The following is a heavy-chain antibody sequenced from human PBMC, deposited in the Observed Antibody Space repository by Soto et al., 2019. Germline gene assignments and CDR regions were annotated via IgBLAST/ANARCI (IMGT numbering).Heavy chain of an antibody. J-gene: IGHJ3*02. CDR3: ASVGYYDSSGYYDRYAFDI. V-gene: IGHV5-51*01. CDR1: GYSFTSYW. D-gene: IGHD3-22*01. CDR2: IYPGDSDT. Sequence: GESLKISCKGSGYSFTSYWIGWVRQMPGKGLEWMGIIYPGDSDTRYSPSFQGQVTISADKSISTAYLQWSSLKASDTAMYYCASVGYYDSSGYYDRYAFDIWGQVTKVTVSS.